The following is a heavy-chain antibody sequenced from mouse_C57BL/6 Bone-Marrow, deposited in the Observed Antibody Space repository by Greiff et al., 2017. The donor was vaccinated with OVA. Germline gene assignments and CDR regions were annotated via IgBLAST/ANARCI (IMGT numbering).Heavy chain of an antibody. D-gene: IGHD2-3*01. J-gene: IGHJ2*01. CDR3: ARYDGYYFDY. V-gene: IGHV1-54*01. CDR2: INPGSGGT. CDR1: GYAFTNYL. Sequence: QVQLQQSGAELVRPGTSVKVSCKASGYAFTNYLIEWVKQRPGQGLEWIGVINPGSGGTNYNEKVKGKAKLTADKSSSTAYMQLSSLTSEDSAVYFCARYDGYYFDYGGQGTTLTVSS.